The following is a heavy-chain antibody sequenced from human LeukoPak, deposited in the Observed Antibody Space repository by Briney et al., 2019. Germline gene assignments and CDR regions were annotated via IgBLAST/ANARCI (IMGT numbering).Heavy chain of an antibody. V-gene: IGHV3-23*01. Sequence: GGSLRLSCAASGFTFSNYAMTWVRQAPGKGLEWVSAISGSGDSTHYADSVKGRFTISRDNSKNTLYLQMNSLRAEDTAVYYCAKGCSYTNCYTSDYGGQGTLVTVSS. D-gene: IGHD2-2*02. CDR3: AKGCSYTNCYTSDY. CDR1: GFTFSNYA. CDR2: ISGSGDST. J-gene: IGHJ4*02.